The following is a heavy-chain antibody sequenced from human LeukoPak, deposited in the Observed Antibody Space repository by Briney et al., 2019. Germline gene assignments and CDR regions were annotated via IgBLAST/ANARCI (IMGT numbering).Heavy chain of an antibody. CDR1: GFTFSSYG. CDR2: VSYDGSK. CDR3: AKDLNRGLPDY. V-gene: IGHV3-30*18. J-gene: IGHJ4*02. D-gene: IGHD2-21*01. Sequence: GGTLRLSCAASGFTFSSYGMHWVRQAPGKGLEWVAVVSYDGSKYYADSVKGRFTISRDNSKSTLYLQMSSLRAEDTAVYYCAKDLNRGLPDYWGQGTLVTVSP.